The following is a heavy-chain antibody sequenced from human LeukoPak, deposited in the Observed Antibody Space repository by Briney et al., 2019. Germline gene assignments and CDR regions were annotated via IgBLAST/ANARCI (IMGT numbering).Heavy chain of an antibody. Sequence: GGSLRLSCAASGSTFSSYAMSWVRQAPGKGLEWVSAISGSGGSTYYADSVKGRFTISRDNSKNTLYLQMNSLRAEDTAVYYCAKDEVGYSSGPKGYWGQGTLVTVSS. J-gene: IGHJ4*02. D-gene: IGHD6-19*01. V-gene: IGHV3-23*01. CDR2: ISGSGGST. CDR1: GSTFSSYA. CDR3: AKDEVGYSSGPKGY.